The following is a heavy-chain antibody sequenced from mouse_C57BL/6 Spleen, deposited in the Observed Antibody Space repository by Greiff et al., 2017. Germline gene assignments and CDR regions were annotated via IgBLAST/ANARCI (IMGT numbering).Heavy chain of an antibody. V-gene: IGHV1-42*01. J-gene: IGHJ4*01. D-gene: IGHD2-2*01. CDR2: INPSTGGT. Sequence: EVQLQQSGPELVKPGASVKISCKASGYSFTGYYMNWVKQSPEKSLEWIGEINPSTGGTTYNQKFKAKATLTVDKSSSTAYMQLKSLTSEDSAVYYCARLVTTYYAMDYWGQGTSVTVSS. CDR3: ARLVTTYYAMDY. CDR1: GYSFTGYY.